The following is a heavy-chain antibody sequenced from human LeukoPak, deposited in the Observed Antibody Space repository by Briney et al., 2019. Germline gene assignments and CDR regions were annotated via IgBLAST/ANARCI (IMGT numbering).Heavy chain of an antibody. V-gene: IGHV4-59*01. CDR1: GASISRDY. CDR2: IYSTGST. Sequence: SETLSLTCTVSGASISRDYWSWIRQPPGKGLEWIGYIYSTGSTNYNPSLKSRVTISVGTSKNQFSLKLTSVTPADTAVYYCGGFDWGRGYYINVWGKGTTVTVSS. CDR3: GGFDWGRGYYINV. J-gene: IGHJ6*03. D-gene: IGHD3-9*01.